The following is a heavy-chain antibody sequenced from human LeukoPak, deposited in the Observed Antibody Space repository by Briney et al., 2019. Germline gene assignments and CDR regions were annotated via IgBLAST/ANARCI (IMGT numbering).Heavy chain of an antibody. CDR3: ARGGTMVRGVITRFDY. Sequence: SETLSLTCTVSGGSISSYYWSWIRQPPGKGLEWIGYIYYSESTNYNPSLKSRVTISVDTSKNQFSLKLSSVTAADTAVYYCARGGTMVRGVITRFDYWGQGTLVTVSS. CDR1: GGSISSYY. D-gene: IGHD3-10*01. J-gene: IGHJ4*02. V-gene: IGHV4-59*01. CDR2: IYYSEST.